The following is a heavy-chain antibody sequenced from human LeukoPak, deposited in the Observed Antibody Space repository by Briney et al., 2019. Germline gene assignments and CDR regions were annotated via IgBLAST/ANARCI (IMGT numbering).Heavy chain of an antibody. V-gene: IGHV3-48*04. CDR3: VRGSGSYSYFDY. CDR2: ISITGSTT. J-gene: IGHJ4*02. Sequence: GGSLRLSCAASGFTFGASRMNWVRQAPGKGLEWLSYISITGSTTYYADSVKGRFTIPRDNAMNSLFLHLDSLRAEDTAVYYCVRGSGSYSYFDYWGRGTVVTVSS. CDR1: GFTFGASR. D-gene: IGHD1-26*01.